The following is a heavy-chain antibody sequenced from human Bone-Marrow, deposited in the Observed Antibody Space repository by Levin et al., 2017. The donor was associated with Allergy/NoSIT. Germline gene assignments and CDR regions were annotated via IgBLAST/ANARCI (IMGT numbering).Heavy chain of an antibody. Sequence: AGGSLRLSCAASGFTFDDYAMSWVRQAPGKGLEWVSGTSWHGASTGYADSVKGRFTISRDNAKNSLYLQMNSLRAEDTAFYYCARVGTGYSSGWYGGGVDYWGQGTLVTVSS. V-gene: IGHV3-20*04. J-gene: IGHJ4*02. CDR1: GFTFDDYA. CDR2: TSWHGAST. CDR3: ARVGTGYSSGWYGGGVDY. D-gene: IGHD6-19*01.